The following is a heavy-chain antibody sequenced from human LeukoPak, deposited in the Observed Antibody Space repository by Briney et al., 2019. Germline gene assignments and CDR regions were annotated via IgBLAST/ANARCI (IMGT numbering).Heavy chain of an antibody. J-gene: IGHJ4*02. CDR1: GFTFGSYW. Sequence: GGSLRLSCAASGFTFGSYWMSWVRQAPGKGLEWVANIKQDGSEKYYVDSVKGRFTISRDNAKNSLYLQMNSLRAEDTAVYYCARAVWGSYRYDPFDYWGQGTLVTVSS. CDR2: IKQDGSEK. CDR3: ARAVWGSYRYDPFDY. D-gene: IGHD3-16*02. V-gene: IGHV3-7*03.